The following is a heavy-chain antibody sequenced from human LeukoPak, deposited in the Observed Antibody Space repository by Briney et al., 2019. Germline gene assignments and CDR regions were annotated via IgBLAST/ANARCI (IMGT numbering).Heavy chain of an antibody. J-gene: IGHJ6*01. CDR1: GYTFTGYY. CDR3: ARFYDSSYYGMDV. D-gene: IGHD4-17*01. Sequence: ASVKVSCKASGYTFTGYYMHWVRQAPGQGLEWMGWINPNSGGTNYAQKFQGRVTMTRDTSISTAYMELSRLRSDDTAVYYCARFYDSSYYGMDVWGQGTTVTVSS. CDR2: INPNSGGT. V-gene: IGHV1-2*02.